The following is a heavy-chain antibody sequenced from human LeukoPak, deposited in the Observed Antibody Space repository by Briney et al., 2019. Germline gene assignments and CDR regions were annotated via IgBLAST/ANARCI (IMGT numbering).Heavy chain of an antibody. D-gene: IGHD3-22*01. V-gene: IGHV3-23*01. CDR2: ISGSGSST. Sequence: QPGGSLRLSCAASGFTFSSYAMSWVRQAPGKGLEWVSTISGSGSSTFYADSVKGRFTISRDNSKNTLYLQMNSLRAEDTAVYYCAKVGNKYYYDSSGYYSPLGWDAWGQGTLVTVSS. CDR1: GFTFSSYA. CDR3: AKVGNKYYYDSSGYYSPLGWDA. J-gene: IGHJ5*02.